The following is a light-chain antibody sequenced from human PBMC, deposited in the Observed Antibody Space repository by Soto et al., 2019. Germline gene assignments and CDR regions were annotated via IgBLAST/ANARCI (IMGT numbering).Light chain of an antibody. Sequence: EIVMTQSPVTLSVSPRERATLSCRASHHVATNLAWYQQKPGQAPRLLIYGASTRATGISARFSGSGSGTEFTLTISSLQSNDLAVDYCQQYTARPPCTCGQGTKV. V-gene: IGKV3-15*01. CDR2: GAS. CDR3: QQYTARPPCT. CDR1: HHVATN. J-gene: IGKJ1*01.